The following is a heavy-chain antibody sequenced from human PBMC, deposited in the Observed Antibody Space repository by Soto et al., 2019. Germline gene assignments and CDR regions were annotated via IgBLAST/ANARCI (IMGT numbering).Heavy chain of an antibody. CDR2: ISYDGSNK. CDR3: AKEKSVLLWFGTQHYGMDV. Sequence: SLRLSCAASGFTFSSYGMHWVRQAPGKGLEWVAVISYDGSNKYYADSVKGRFTISRDNSKNTLYLQMNSLRAEDTAVYYCAKEKSVLLWFGTQHYGMDVWGQGTTVTVSS. CDR1: GFTFSSYG. V-gene: IGHV3-30*18. D-gene: IGHD3-10*01. J-gene: IGHJ6*02.